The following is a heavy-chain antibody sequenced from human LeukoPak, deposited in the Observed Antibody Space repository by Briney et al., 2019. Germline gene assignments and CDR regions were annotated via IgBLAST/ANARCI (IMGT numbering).Heavy chain of an antibody. D-gene: IGHD3-10*01. CDR2: ISNDGSRK. Sequence: GGSLRLSCAPSGFTFSRHGMHWVRQAPGKGLEWVAIISNDGSRKYYAHSVEGRFTISRDNSKNTLYLQMDSLRSEDTAVYYCARTTYYYGSGSYFTPPGYWGQGTLVTVSS. V-gene: IGHV3-30*03. CDR1: GFTFSRHG. CDR3: ARTTYYYGSGSYFTPPGY. J-gene: IGHJ4*02.